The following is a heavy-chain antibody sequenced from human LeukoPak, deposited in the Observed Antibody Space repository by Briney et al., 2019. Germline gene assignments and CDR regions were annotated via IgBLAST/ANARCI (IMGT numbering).Heavy chain of an antibody. CDR1: GYTFTGYY. D-gene: IGHD6-19*01. J-gene: IGHJ4*02. Sequence: GASVKVSCKASGYTFTGYYMHWVRQAPGQGLEWMGWINPNSGGTNYAQKFQGRVTMTRDTSISTAYMELSRLRSDDTAVYYCARAGGMHSSGWYGIGYWGQGTLVTVSS. CDR3: ARAGGMHSSGWYGIGY. V-gene: IGHV1-2*02. CDR2: INPNSGGT.